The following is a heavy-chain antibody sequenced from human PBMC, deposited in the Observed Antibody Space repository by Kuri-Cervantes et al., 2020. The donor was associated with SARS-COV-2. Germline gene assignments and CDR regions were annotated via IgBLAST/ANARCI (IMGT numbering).Heavy chain of an antibody. J-gene: IGHJ5*02. CDR3: ARERSYYDFWSGYSDNWFDP. D-gene: IGHD3-3*01. Sequence: ASVKVSCKASGYAFTSYAMHWVRQAPGQRLEWMGWSNAGNGNTKYSQEFQGRVTITRDTSASTAYMELSSLRSEDTAVYYCARERSYYDFWSGYSDNWFDPWGQGTLVTVSS. CDR2: SNAGNGNT. V-gene: IGHV1-3*02. CDR1: GYAFTSYA.